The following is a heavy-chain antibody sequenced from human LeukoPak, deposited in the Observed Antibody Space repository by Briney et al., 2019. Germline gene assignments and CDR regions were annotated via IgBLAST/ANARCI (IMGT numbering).Heavy chain of an antibody. CDR1: GFTVSSNY. D-gene: IGHD3-10*01. CDR3: AKDFSRQLGEGFDY. V-gene: IGHV3-53*01. J-gene: IGHJ4*02. Sequence: GGSLRLSCAASGFTVSSNYMSWVRQAPGKGLEWVSVIYSGGSTYYADSVKGRFTISRDNSKNTLYLQMNSLRAEDTAVYYCAKDFSRQLGEGFDYWGQGTLVTVSS. CDR2: IYSGGST.